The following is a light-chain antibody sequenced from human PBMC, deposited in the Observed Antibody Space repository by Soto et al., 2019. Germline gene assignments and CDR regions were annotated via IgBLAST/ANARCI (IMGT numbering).Light chain of an antibody. J-gene: IGLJ1*01. CDR1: SSDIGSYNY. Sequence: QSVLTQPASVSGSPGQSITISCTGTSSDIGSYNYVSWYQQHPGKVPKLIIYAVTERPSGVSHRFSGSRSGNAASLTISGLQAEDEADYYCSSYTRSTTQVFGTGTKLTVL. CDR3: SSYTRSTTQV. CDR2: AVT. V-gene: IGLV2-14*01.